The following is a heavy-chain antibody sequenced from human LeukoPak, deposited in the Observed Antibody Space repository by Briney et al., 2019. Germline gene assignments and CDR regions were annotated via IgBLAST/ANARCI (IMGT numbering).Heavy chain of an antibody. J-gene: IGHJ4*02. V-gene: IGHV4-39*07. D-gene: IGHD5-24*01. CDR2: IYISGST. CDR1: GGSISSSSYY. Sequence: SETLSRTCTVSGGSISSSSYYWGWIRQPAGKGLEWIGLIYISGSTNYNPSLKSRVTISRDTSKNELSLKLSSVTAADTAVYYCARDSRRDGYNLDYWGRGTLVTVSS. CDR3: ARDSRRDGYNLDY.